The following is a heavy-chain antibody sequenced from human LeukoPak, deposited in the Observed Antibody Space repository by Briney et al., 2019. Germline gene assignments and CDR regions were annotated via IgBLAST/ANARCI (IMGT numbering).Heavy chain of an antibody. Sequence: SETLSLTCTVSGGSVSSGNYYWSWLRQPPGKGLEWIGYIYYSGSTNYNPSLKSRVTISVDTSKNQFSLKLSSVTAADTAVYYCARSGSRVLPAAIWGQGTLVTVSS. J-gene: IGHJ4*02. CDR2: IYYSGST. CDR3: ARSGSRVLPAAI. CDR1: GGSVSSGNYY. V-gene: IGHV4-61*01. D-gene: IGHD2-2*01.